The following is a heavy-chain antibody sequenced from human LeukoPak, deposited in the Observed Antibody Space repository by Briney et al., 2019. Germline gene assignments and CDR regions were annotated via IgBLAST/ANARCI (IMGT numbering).Heavy chain of an antibody. CDR2: ISGSGGST. CDR1: GFTFSSYA. Sequence: AGGSLRLSCAASGFTFSSYAMSWVRQAPGKGLEWVSAISGSGGSTYYADSVKGRFTISRDNSKNTLYLQMNSLRAEDTAVYYCANDQYYDSSGPNWYFDLWGRGTLVTVSS. D-gene: IGHD3-22*01. CDR3: ANDQYYDSSGPNWYFDL. V-gene: IGHV3-23*01. J-gene: IGHJ2*01.